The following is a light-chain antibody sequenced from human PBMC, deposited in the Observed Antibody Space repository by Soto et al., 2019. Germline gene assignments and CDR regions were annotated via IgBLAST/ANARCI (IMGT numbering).Light chain of an antibody. CDR2: AAS. J-gene: IGKJ3*01. Sequence: DIQMTQSPSSLSASVGDRVTITCRASQSISSYLNWYQQKPGKAPKLLIYAASSLQSGVPSRFSGSGSGTDFTLTISSLQPEDFATYYCPQSYSTPLFTFGPGTKVYIK. CDR3: PQSYSTPLFT. CDR1: QSISSY. V-gene: IGKV1-39*01.